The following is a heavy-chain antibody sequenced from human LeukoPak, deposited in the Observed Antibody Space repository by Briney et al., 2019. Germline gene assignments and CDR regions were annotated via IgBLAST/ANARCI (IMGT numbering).Heavy chain of an antibody. CDR2: IYPGDSES. V-gene: IGHV5-51*01. Sequence: GESLKISCKGSGYSFTAYWIGWVRQMPGKGLEWMGIIYPGDSESRYSPSFQGQVTMSANKSINTAYLQWSSLKASDTAMYYCARQGRGGYCSGGGCYSKGIDVWGQGTTVTVSS. J-gene: IGHJ6*02. D-gene: IGHD2-15*01. CDR3: ARQGRGGYCSGGGCYSKGIDV. CDR1: GYSFTAYW.